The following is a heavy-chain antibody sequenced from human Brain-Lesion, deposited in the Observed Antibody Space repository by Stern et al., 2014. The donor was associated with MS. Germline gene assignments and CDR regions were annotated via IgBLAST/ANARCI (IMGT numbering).Heavy chain of an antibody. CDR3: SKEHARYDILTGPMDY. V-gene: IGHV3-33*03. Sequence: QVQLVQSGGDVVQPGRSLRLSCAASGFTFSSYGMHWVRQVPGKGLEGVAIIWNVGSNKNYRDTVRGRFTIATEKSQNTSYLTSNSLRAEDTAVYYCSKEHARYDILTGPMDYWGQGTLVTVSS. J-gene: IGHJ4*02. D-gene: IGHD3-9*01. CDR2: IWNVGSNK. CDR1: GFTFSSYG.